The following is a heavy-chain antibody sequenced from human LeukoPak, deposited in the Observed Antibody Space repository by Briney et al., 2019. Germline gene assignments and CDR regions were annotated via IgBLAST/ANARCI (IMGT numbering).Heavy chain of an antibody. V-gene: IGHV3-21*01. CDR1: GFTFSSYS. D-gene: IGHD6-13*01. CDR3: ARYHGIAAAGTDGDYYYMDV. J-gene: IGHJ6*03. CDR2: ISSSSSYI. Sequence: PGGSLRLSCAASGFTFSSYSMNWVRQAPGKGLEWVSSISSSSSYIYYADSVKGRFTISRDNAKNSLYLQMNSLRAEDTAVYYCARYHGIAAAGTDGDYYYMDVWGKGTTVTISS.